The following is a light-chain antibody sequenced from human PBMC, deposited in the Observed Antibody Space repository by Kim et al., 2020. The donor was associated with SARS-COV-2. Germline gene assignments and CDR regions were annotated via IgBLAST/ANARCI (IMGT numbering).Light chain of an antibody. CDR1: QSISNN. V-gene: IGKV1-5*03. CDR3: QHYNGYPLT. J-gene: IGKJ4*01. Sequence: DIQMTQSPSTLSASVGTRVTITCRASQSISNNLAWYQQKPGKAPKVLIYKASSLESGVPSRFSGSGSGTEFTLTISSLQPDDFATYYCQHYNGYPLTFGGGTEVDIK. CDR2: KAS.